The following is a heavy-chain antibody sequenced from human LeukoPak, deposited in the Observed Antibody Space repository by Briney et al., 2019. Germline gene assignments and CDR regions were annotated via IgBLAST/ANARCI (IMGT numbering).Heavy chain of an antibody. J-gene: IGHJ5*02. Sequence: GASVKISCKASGYTFTSYDINWVRQATGQGLEWMGWMNPNSGNTGYAQKFQGRVTMTRNTSISTAYMELSSLRSEDTAVYYCARGAKYSSSWYAVQPWGQGTLVTVSS. CDR3: ARGAKYSSSWYAVQP. D-gene: IGHD6-13*01. CDR2: MNPNSGNT. CDR1: GYTFTSYD. V-gene: IGHV1-8*01.